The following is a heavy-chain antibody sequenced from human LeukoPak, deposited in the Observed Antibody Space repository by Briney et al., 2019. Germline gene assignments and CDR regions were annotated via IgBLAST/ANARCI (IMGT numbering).Heavy chain of an antibody. CDR2: ISYDGSNK. D-gene: IGHD2-15*01. Sequence: GRSLRLSCAASGFTFSSYGMHWVRQAPGKGLEWVAVISYDGSNKYYADSVKGRFTISRDNSKNTLYLQMNSLRAEDTAVYYCARAPGVAADNFDYWGQGTLVTVSS. J-gene: IGHJ4*02. V-gene: IGHV3-30*03. CDR3: ARAPGVAADNFDY. CDR1: GFTFSSYG.